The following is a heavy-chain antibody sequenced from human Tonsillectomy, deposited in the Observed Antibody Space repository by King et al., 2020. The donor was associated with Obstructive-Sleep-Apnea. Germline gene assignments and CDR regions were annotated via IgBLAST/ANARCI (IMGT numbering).Heavy chain of an antibody. D-gene: IGHD1-26*01. Sequence: VQLVESGAEVKKPGASVKVSCKASGYTFTDYYMHWVRQAPGQGLEWMGWINPNSGGTHYAQKFQGRVTMTRDTSISTANMELSRLTSDDPAVYYCAREDSGRYYEYGLDVWGQGTTVTVSS. V-gene: IGHV1-2*02. CDR1: GYTFTDYY. CDR2: INPNSGGT. CDR3: AREDSGRYYEYGLDV. J-gene: IGHJ6*02.